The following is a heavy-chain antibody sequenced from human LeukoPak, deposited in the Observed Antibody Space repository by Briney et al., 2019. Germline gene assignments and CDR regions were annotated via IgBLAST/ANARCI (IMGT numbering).Heavy chain of an antibody. J-gene: IGHJ4*02. V-gene: IGHV3-48*02. CDR1: GFTFSDYS. CDR2: IDGAGDTI. Sequence: PGESLRLSCATSGFTFSDYSMNWVRQAPGKGLEWVSYIDGAGDTIYYADSVKGRFTISRDNAKSSLDLQMNSLRDEDTAAYYCSRRFDSWGQGTLVTVSS. CDR3: SRRFDS.